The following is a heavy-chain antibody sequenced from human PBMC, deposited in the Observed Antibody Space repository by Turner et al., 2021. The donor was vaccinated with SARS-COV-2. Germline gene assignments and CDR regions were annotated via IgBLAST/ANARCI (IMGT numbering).Heavy chain of an antibody. D-gene: IGHD2-2*01. J-gene: IGHJ6*02. CDR3: ARDHRPVVVPAAKRAGSYYYGMDV. Sequence: EVQLVESGGGLVKPGGSLRLSCAASGFTFSSYSMNWVRQAPGKGLEWFSSISSSSYIYYADSVKGRFTISRDNAKNSLYLQMNSLRAEDTAVYYCARDHRPVVVPAAKRAGSYYYGMDVWGQGTTVTVSS. V-gene: IGHV3-21*01. CDR1: GFTFSSYS. CDR2: ISSSSYI.